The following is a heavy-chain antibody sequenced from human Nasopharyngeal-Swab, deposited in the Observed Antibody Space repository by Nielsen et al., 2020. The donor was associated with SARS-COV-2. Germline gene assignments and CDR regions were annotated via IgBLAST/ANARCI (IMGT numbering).Heavy chain of an antibody. CDR2: ISSSSSTI. J-gene: IGHJ6*03. CDR3: ARDHGGGTIAEALWPFYYYYYMDV. Sequence: GESLKISCAASGFTFSSYSMNWVRQAPGKGLEWVSYISSSSSTIYYADSVKDRFTISRDNAKNSLYLQMNSLRAEGTAVYYCARDHGGGTIAEALWPFYYYYYMDVWGKGTTVTVSS. CDR1: GFTFSSYS. V-gene: IGHV3-48*01. D-gene: IGHD6-19*01.